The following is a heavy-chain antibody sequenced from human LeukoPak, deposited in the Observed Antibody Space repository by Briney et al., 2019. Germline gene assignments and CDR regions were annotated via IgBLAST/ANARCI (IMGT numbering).Heavy chain of an antibody. CDR3: ARDFRFLDDY. V-gene: IGHV3-7*01. Sequence: GGSLRLSCTVSGFTLSSYEMTWVRQAPGKGLEWVANIKQDGSEKYYVDSVKGRFTISRDNAKNSLYLQVNSLRAEDTAVYYCARDFRFLDDYWGQGTLVTVSS. D-gene: IGHD3-3*01. J-gene: IGHJ4*02. CDR1: GFTLSSYE. CDR2: IKQDGSEK.